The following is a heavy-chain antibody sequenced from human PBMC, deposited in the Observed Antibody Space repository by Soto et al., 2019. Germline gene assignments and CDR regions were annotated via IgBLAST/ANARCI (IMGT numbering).Heavy chain of an antibody. D-gene: IGHD1-26*01. CDR1: GYTFTSYG. CDR2: INTYTGNI. J-gene: IGHJ4*02. V-gene: IGHV1-18*01. Sequence: QVQLVQSGAEVKKPGASVKVSCKVSGYTFTSYGISWVRQAPGQGLEWMGWINTYTGNINYAQKLQGRVTMTTDTXTXXXXXXXXXXRSDDTALYYCARERGGYKHFDYWGQGTLVTVSS. CDR3: ARERGGYKHFDY.